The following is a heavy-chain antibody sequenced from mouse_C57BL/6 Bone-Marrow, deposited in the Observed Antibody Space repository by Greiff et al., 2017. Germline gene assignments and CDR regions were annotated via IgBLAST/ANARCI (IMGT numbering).Heavy chain of an antibody. Sequence: VQLQQSGPELVKPGASVKISCKASGYTFTDYYMNWVKQSHGKSLEWIGDINPNNGGTSYNQKFKGKATLTVDKSSSTAYMELRSLTSEDSAVYYCARSGITTVVAHFDYWGQGTSVTGSS. CDR3: ARSGITTVVAHFDY. CDR2: INPNNGGT. J-gene: IGHJ4*01. D-gene: IGHD1-1*01. V-gene: IGHV1-26*01. CDR1: GYTFTDYY.